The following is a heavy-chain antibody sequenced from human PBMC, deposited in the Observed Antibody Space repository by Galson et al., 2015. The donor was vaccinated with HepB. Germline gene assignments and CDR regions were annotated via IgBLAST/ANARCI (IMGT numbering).Heavy chain of an antibody. CDR1: GYTFTSYA. D-gene: IGHD2-2*01. J-gene: IGHJ4*02. V-gene: IGHV1-3*01. CDR2: INAGNGNT. Sequence: CKASGYTFTSYAMHWVRQAPGQRLEWMGWINAGNGNTKYSQKFQGRVTITRDTSASTAYMELSSLRSEDTAVYYCARGTYRYRSSTSCYVYWGQGTLVTVSS. CDR3: ARGTYRYRSSTSCYVY.